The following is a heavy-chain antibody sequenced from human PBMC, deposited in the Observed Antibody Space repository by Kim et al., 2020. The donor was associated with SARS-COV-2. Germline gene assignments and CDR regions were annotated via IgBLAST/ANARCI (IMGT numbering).Heavy chain of an antibody. CDR3: ARTYGGIFLDY. V-gene: IGHV3-33*01. CDR2: IWYDGSNK. J-gene: IGHJ4*02. CDR1: GFTFSSYG. D-gene: IGHD2-15*01. Sequence: GGSLRLSCAASGFTFSSYGMHWVRQAPGKGLEWVAVIWYDGSNKYYADSVKGRFTISRDNSKNTLYLQMNSLRAEDTAVYYCARTYGGIFLDYWGQGTLVTVSS.